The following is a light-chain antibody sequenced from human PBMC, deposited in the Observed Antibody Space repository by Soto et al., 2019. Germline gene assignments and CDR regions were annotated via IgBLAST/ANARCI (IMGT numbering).Light chain of an antibody. V-gene: IGLV2-8*01. CDR3: SSYAGSNIFYV. J-gene: IGLJ1*01. Sequence: QSALTQPPSASGSPGQSVTISCAGTSSDVGAYDYVSWYQQHPGRAPKHMIYEVTKRPSGVPDRFSGSKSGNTASLTVSGLQAEDEADYYCSSYAGSNIFYVFGTGTKLTVL. CDR1: SSDVGAYDY. CDR2: EVT.